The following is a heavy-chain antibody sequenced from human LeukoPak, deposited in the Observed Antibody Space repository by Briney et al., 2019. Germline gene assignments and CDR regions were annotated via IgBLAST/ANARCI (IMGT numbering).Heavy chain of an antibody. J-gene: IGHJ4*02. CDR3: ARDAKILEWLPYFDY. Sequence: PGGSLRLSGAASGVTFSRYSMNWVRQAPGKGVEWVSSISSSSSYIYYADSVKGRFTISRDNAKNSLYLQMNSLRAEGTAVYYCARDAKILEWLPYFDYWGQGTLVTVSS. CDR1: GVTFSRYS. D-gene: IGHD3-3*01. CDR2: ISSSSSYI. V-gene: IGHV3-21*01.